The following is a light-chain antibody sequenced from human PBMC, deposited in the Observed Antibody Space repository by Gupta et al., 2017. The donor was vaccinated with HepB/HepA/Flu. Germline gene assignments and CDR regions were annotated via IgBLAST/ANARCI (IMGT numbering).Light chain of an antibody. CDR2: QDS. CDR1: KFGEKY. CDR3: QAWDSSIVV. V-gene: IGLV3-1*01. J-gene: IGLJ2*01. Sequence: SYEVTQPPSVSVSPGQTASITCSGDKFGEKYACWYQQKPGQSPVLVIYQDSKRPSGIPERFSGSNSGNTATLTISGTQAMDEADYYCQAWDSSIVVFGGGTKLTVL.